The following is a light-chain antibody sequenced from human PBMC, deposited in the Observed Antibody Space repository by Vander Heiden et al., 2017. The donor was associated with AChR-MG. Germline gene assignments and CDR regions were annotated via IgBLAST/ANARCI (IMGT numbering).Light chain of an antibody. CDR1: QSVSSSY. V-gene: IGKV3-20*01. J-gene: IGKJ1*01. CDR2: GAS. CDR3: QQDGSSLGT. Sequence: EIVLTQSPGTLSLSPGERATRSCRASQSVSSSYLAWYQQKPGQAPRLLIYGASSRATGIPDRFSGSGSGTDFTLTISRLEPEDFAVYYCQQDGSSLGTFGQGTKVEIK.